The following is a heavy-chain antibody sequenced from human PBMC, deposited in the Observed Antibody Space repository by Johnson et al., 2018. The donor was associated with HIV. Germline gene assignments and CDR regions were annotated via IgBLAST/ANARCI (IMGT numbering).Heavy chain of an antibody. J-gene: IGHJ3*02. Sequence: QVQLVESGGGVVQPGGSLRLSCAASGFTFSSYGMHWVRQAPGKGLEWVAVISYDGSNKPYADSVKGRFTISRENAKNSLYLQMNSLRAEDTAVYFCTRVGTVRDAFDIWGQGTMVTVSS. CDR2: ISYDGSNK. CDR1: GFTFSSYG. V-gene: IGHV3-33*05. D-gene: IGHD7-27*01. CDR3: TRVGTVRDAFDI.